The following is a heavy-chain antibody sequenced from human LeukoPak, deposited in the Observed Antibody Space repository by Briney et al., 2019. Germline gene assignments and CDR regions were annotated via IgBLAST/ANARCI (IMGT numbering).Heavy chain of an antibody. CDR2: ISAYNGNT. Sequence: EASVKVFCRASGYTFTSYGISWVRQDPGQGLEWMGWISAYNGNTNYAQKLQGRVTMTTDTATSTAYRELRSLRSDDTAVYYCARDSGTVDGDYWGQGTLVTVSS. D-gene: IGHD3-10*01. CDR1: GYTFTSYG. J-gene: IGHJ4*02. CDR3: ARDSGTVDGDY. V-gene: IGHV1-18*01.